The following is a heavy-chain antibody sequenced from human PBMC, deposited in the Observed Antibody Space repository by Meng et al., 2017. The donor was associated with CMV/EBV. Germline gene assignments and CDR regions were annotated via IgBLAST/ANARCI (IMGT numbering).Heavy chain of an antibody. CDR2: IKSKTDGGTT. Sequence: GGSLRLSCAASGFTFSNAWMSWVRQAPGKGLEWVGCIKSKTDGGTTDYAAPVKGRFTISRDDSKNTLYLQMNSLKTEDTAVYYCTSELGYCSSTSCYVDYWGQGTLVTVSS. V-gene: IGHV3-15*01. D-gene: IGHD2-2*01. CDR3: TSELGYCSSTSCYVDY. J-gene: IGHJ4*02. CDR1: GFTFSNAW.